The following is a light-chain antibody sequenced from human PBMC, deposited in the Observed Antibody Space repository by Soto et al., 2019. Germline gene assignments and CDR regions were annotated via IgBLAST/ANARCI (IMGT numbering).Light chain of an antibody. CDR2: WAS. V-gene: IGKV4-1*01. CDR3: HLYYRAHWT. J-gene: IGKJ1*01. Sequence: DIVMTQSPDSLAVSLGERATINCKSSQSILYSSNDKNFLTWYQQKPGQPPRLLIYWASTRESGVPDRFSGSGSETDFSITTSTLHGEDVAIYYSHLYYRAHWTFGQGTKGEIK. CDR1: QSILYSSNDKNF.